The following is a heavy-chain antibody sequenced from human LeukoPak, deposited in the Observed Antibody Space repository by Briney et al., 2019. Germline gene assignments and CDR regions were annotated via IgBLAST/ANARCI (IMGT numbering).Heavy chain of an antibody. CDR1: GDSVSSTSYS. CDR3: ASSITMVRESPTYFDY. J-gene: IGHJ4*02. D-gene: IGHD3-10*01. CDR2: IYDSGST. V-gene: IGHV4-39*07. Sequence: SETLSLTCTVSGDSVSSTSYSWGWIRQPPGKGLEFIGSIYDSGSTYDNPSLKSRVTISVDTSKNQFSLNLSSVTAADTAVYYCASSITMVRESPTYFDYWGQGTLVTVSS.